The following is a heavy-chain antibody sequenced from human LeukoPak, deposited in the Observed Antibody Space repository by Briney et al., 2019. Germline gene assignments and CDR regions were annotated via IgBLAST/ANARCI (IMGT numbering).Heavy chain of an antibody. J-gene: IGHJ4*02. Sequence: GGSLRLSCAASGFTFSYYAMHCVRQAPGKGLEDVSAISSNGGSTFYANSVKGRFTISRDNSKNTLNLQMGSLRPEDTAVYYCARGGSGWYEPFEYWGQGTLVIVSS. D-gene: IGHD6-19*01. CDR1: GFTFSYYA. CDR2: ISSNGGST. CDR3: ARGGSGWYEPFEY. V-gene: IGHV3-64*01.